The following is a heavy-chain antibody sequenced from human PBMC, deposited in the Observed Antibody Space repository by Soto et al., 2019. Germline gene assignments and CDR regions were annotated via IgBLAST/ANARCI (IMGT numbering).Heavy chain of an antibody. Sequence: GESLKISCKGSGYNFTSHWISWVRQMPGKGLEWMGRIDPSDSYTNYSPSFQGHVTISADKSISTAYLQWSSLKASDTAMYYCARSGYKLEDAFDIWGQGTMVT. CDR1: GYNFTSHW. CDR2: IDPSDSYT. CDR3: ARSGYKLEDAFDI. V-gene: IGHV5-10-1*01. J-gene: IGHJ3*02. D-gene: IGHD1-20*01.